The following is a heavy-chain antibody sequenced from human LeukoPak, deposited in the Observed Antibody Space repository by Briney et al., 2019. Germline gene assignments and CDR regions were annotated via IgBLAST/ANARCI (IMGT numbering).Heavy chain of an antibody. CDR2: IYSGGSR. V-gene: IGHV3-53*01. Sequence: GGSLRLSCAATGFTVSSNYMSWVRQAPGKGLDWVSVIYSGGSRYYADSVKGRFTISRDNSKSTLYLQMNSLRAEDTAVYYCARTRFGELLGAFDIWGQGTMVTVSS. J-gene: IGHJ3*02. D-gene: IGHD3-10*01. CDR1: GFTVSSNY. CDR3: ARTRFGELLGAFDI.